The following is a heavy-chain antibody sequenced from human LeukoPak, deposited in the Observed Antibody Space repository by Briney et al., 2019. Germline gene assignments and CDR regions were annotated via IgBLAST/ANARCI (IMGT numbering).Heavy chain of an antibody. Sequence: ASVKVSFKASGYTFTSYAISWVRQAPGQGLEWMGRIIPILGIANYAQKFQGRVTITADKSTSTAYMELSSLRSEDTAVYYCASPGASNIVVSRTNYGMDVWGQGTTVTVSS. CDR2: IIPILGIA. D-gene: IGHD2-2*01. V-gene: IGHV1-69*04. J-gene: IGHJ6*02. CDR3: ASPGASNIVVSRTNYGMDV. CDR1: GYTFTSYA.